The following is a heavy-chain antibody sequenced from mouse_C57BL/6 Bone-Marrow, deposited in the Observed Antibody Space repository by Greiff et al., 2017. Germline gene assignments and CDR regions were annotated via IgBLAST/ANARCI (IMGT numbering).Heavy chain of an antibody. D-gene: IGHD2-1*01. Sequence: VQLQESGPELVKPGASVKISCKASGYAFSSSWMNWVKQRPGKGLEWIGRIYPGDGDTNYNGKFKGKATLTADKSSSTAYMQLSSLTSEDSAVYFCARVTPVAYWGQGTLVTVSA. V-gene: IGHV1-82*01. CDR1: GYAFSSSW. CDR3: ARVTPVAY. J-gene: IGHJ3*01. CDR2: IYPGDGDT.